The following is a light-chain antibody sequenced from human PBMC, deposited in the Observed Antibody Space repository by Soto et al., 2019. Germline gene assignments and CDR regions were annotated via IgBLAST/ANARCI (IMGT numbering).Light chain of an antibody. J-gene: IGKJ2*01. CDR1: QHVSSN. V-gene: IGKV3-15*01. CDR3: PQYNNWPYT. Sequence: EIVMTQSPATLSVSPGGSATLSCRASQHVSSNFAWYRQKPGQAPTLLIYRASTRATGIPARFSGSGSGTEFTRTISSLQSEDFAVYYCPQYNNWPYTFGQGNKLEIK. CDR2: RAS.